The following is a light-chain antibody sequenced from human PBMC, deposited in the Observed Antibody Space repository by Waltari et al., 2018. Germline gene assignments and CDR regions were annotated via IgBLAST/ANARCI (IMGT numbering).Light chain of an antibody. V-gene: IGKV4-1*01. CDR1: QPVMYSPTNKNF. CDR3: HQYYKTPWT. Sequence: DIVMTQSPDSLAVSLGERANIHCKSSQPVMYSPTNKNFLAWYQQKVGQPPKLRIYWVSTRESGVPERFSGSGSGTDFTLTISSLQAEDVAVYYCHQYYKTPWTFGQGTKVEIK. CDR2: WVS. J-gene: IGKJ1*01.